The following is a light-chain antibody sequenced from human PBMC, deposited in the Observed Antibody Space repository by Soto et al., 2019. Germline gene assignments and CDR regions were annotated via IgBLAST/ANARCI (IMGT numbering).Light chain of an antibody. V-gene: IGLV2-14*01. CDR2: DVS. CDR3: RSYTSSSFYV. Sequence: QSALTQPASVSGSPGQSITISCTGTSSDVGGYNYVSWYQQHPGKAPKLMIYDVSNRPSGVSNRFSGSKSGNTASLTSSGLQAEDEADYYCRSYTSSSFYVFGTGTKLPVL. J-gene: IGLJ1*01. CDR1: SSDVGGYNY.